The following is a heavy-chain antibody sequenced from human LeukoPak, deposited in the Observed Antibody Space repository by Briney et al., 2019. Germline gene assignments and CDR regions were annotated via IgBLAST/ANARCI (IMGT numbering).Heavy chain of an antibody. J-gene: IGHJ4*02. Sequence: ASVKVSCKSSGYTFTGYYMHWVRQAPGQGLEWMGWINPNHGDTNYAQKFQDRVSMTRDTSISTAYMHLSRLRSADTAVYYCARSPHILTGENFDYWGQGTLLTVSS. V-gene: IGHV1-2*02. CDR3: ARSPHILTGENFDY. CDR2: INPNHGDT. CDR1: GYTFTGYY. D-gene: IGHD3-9*01.